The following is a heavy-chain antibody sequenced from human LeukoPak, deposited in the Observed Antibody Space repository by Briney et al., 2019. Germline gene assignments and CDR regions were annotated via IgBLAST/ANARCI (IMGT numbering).Heavy chain of an antibody. V-gene: IGHV4-59*01. CDR2: IHYTGST. CDR1: GGSTTGSY. Sequence: PSETLSLTCSVSGGSTTGSYWSWVRQPPGKGLQWIGYIHYTGSTDYNPSLKSRVTISIDTPKNQVSLRVTSVTAADTAVYYCARTGYGRDYYGMDVWGQGTTVTVSS. D-gene: IGHD1-26*01. J-gene: IGHJ6*02. CDR3: ARTGYGRDYYGMDV.